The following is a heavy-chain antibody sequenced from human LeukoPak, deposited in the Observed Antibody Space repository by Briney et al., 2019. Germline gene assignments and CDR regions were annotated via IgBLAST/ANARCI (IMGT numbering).Heavy chain of an antibody. CDR3: ATQRSNYYYYMDV. CDR2: IYTSGST. D-gene: IGHD5-24*01. CDR1: GGSISSYY. J-gene: IGHJ6*03. V-gene: IGHV4-4*09. Sequence: SETLSLSCTVSGGSISSYYCSWIRQPPGKGLEWIGYIYTSGSTKYNPPLKSRVTISVDTSKSQFSLKLSSVTAAATAVYYCATQRSNYYYYMDVWRKGSTVTVSS.